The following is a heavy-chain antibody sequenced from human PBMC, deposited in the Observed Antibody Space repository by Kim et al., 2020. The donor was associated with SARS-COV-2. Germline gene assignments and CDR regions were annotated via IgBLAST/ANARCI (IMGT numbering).Heavy chain of an antibody. CDR2: IWYDGSNK. CDR3: ARGVGSAAYYYYYYGMDV. V-gene: IGHV3-33*01. D-gene: IGHD2-15*01. J-gene: IGHJ6*02. Sequence: GGSLRLSCAASGFTFSSYGMHWVRQAPGKGLEWVAVIWYDGSNKYYADSVKGRFTISRDNSKNTLYLQMNSLRAEDTAVYYCARGVGSAAYYYYYYGMDVWGRGTTLTVSS. CDR1: GFTFSSYG.